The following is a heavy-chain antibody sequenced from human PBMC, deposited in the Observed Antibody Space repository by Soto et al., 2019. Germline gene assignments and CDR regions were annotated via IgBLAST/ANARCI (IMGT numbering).Heavy chain of an antibody. CDR1: GFTFSDHY. V-gene: IGHV3-72*01. Sequence: EVQLVESGGGLVQPGGSLRLSCATSGFTFSDHYMDWIRQAPGKGLEWVGRSRNKAKSFTTDYAASVKGRFTISRDDSNNSLYLQLNSLKTEDTAVYYCAKYTYGDRAYWGQGTLVTVSS. J-gene: IGHJ4*02. CDR3: AKYTYGDRAY. D-gene: IGHD4-17*01. CDR2: SRNKAKSFTT.